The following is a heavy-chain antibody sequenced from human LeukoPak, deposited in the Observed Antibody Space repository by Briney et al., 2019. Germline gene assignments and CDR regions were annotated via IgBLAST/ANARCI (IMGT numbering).Heavy chain of an antibody. Sequence: EASVKVSCKASGYTFTSYAMHWVRQAPGQRLEWMGWINAGNGNTKYSQKFQGRVTITRDTSASTAYMELSSLRSEDTAVYYCAREPTSCSSTSCQFKFDPWGQGTLVTVSS. D-gene: IGHD2-2*01. J-gene: IGHJ5*02. V-gene: IGHV1-3*01. CDR2: INAGNGNT. CDR1: GYTFTSYA. CDR3: AREPTSCSSTSCQFKFDP.